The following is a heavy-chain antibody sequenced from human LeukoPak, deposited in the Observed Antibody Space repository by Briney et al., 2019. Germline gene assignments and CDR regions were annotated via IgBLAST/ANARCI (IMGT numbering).Heavy chain of an antibody. D-gene: IGHD2-15*01. Sequence: PGGSLRLSCAASGFTVSSNYMSWVRQAPGKGLEWVSAINGSGNRTYYADSVKGRFTISRDNSKNTLYLQMNSLRAEDTAIYYCAKWGCSGGSCYPFDYWGQGTLVTVSS. CDR1: GFTVSSNY. CDR3: AKWGCSGGSCYPFDY. CDR2: INGSGNRT. J-gene: IGHJ4*02. V-gene: IGHV3-23*01.